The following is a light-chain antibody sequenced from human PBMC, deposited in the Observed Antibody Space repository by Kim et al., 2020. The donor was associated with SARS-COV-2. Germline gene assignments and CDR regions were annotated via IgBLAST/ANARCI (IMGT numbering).Light chain of an antibody. Sequence: ELTQPPSVSVSPGQTASITCSGDKLGDKYVFWYQQKPGQSPVLVTYQDTKRPSGIPERFSASNSGNTATLTISGTQATDEADYYCQAWDSGTAVVFGGGTQLTVL. CDR3: QAWDSGTAVV. CDR1: KLGDKY. V-gene: IGLV3-1*01. J-gene: IGLJ2*01. CDR2: QDT.